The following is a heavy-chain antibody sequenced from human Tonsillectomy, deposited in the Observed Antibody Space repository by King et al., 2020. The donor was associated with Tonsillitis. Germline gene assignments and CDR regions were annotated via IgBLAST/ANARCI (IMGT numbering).Heavy chain of an antibody. Sequence: QVQLVESGSEVKRPGASVKVSCKASGYTFTGQYLHWVRQAPGQGLEWMGWINPNSGGTNYAQKFQDRVTMTSDTYITTGYMEVTRLRSDDTAVYYCARGSGGGFFDYWGQGTLVTVSS. CDR2: INPNSGGT. CDR3: ARGSGGGFFDY. J-gene: IGHJ4*02. CDR1: GYTFTGQY. V-gene: IGHV1-2*02. D-gene: IGHD1-26*01.